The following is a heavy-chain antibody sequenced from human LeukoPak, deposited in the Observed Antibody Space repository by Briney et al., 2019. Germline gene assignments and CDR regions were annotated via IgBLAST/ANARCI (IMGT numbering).Heavy chain of an antibody. CDR1: GFTFSRYS. CDR3: ARALDSLYSSGWPSAGY. V-gene: IGHV3-7*01. D-gene: IGHD6-19*01. CDR2: IKHDGSEK. J-gene: IGHJ4*02. Sequence: GGSLRLSCAASGFTFSRYSMNWVRQAPGKGLEWVANIKHDGSEKYHVDSVKGRFTISRDNAKNSLYLQMNSLRAEDTAVYYCARALDSLYSSGWPSAGYWGQGTLVTVSS.